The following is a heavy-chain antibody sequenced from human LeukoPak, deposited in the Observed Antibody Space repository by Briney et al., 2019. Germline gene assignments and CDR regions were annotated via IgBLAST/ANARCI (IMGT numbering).Heavy chain of an antibody. CDR1: GFTFSSYS. V-gene: IGHV3-21*01. CDR2: ISSSSSYI. CDR3: ARDRPVGVIDY. Sequence: GRSLRLSCAASGFTFSSYSMNWVRQAPGKGLEWVSSISSSSSYIYYADSVKGRFTISRDNAKNSLYLQMNSLRAEDTAVYYCARDRPVGVIDYWGQGTLVTVSS. D-gene: IGHD1-26*01. J-gene: IGHJ4*02.